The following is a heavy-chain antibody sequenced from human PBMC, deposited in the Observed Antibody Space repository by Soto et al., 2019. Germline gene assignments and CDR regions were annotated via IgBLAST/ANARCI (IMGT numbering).Heavy chain of an antibody. CDR3: AKRIKNSSGWYADY. J-gene: IGHJ4*02. V-gene: IGHV3-23*01. CDR1: GFTFSNYA. CDR2: ISGNGDHT. Sequence: EVHLLESGGGLVQPGGSLRLSCAASGFTFSNYAMSWVRQAPGKGLEWVSAISGNGDHTYYADSVKGRFTFSRDNSKNTLYLQMNSLRAEDTAIYYCAKRIKNSSGWYADYWGQGTLVTVSS. D-gene: IGHD6-19*01.